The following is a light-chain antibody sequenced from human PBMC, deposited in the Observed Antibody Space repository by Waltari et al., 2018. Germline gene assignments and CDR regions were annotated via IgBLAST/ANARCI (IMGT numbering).Light chain of an antibody. Sequence: EIVMPQSPATLSVSPGERVTLSCRASQSVSGNLAWYQQKPGQAPRLLIYDATTRATGIPARFSGSGSGTEFTLTISSMQSEDFALYFCQQYNEWLTFGGGTRVEIK. CDR3: QQYNEWLT. V-gene: IGKV3-15*01. CDR1: QSVSGN. J-gene: IGKJ4*01. CDR2: DAT.